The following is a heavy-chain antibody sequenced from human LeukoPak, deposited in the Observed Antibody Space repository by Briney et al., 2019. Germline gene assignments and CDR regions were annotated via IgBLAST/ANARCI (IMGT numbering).Heavy chain of an antibody. CDR2: ITPIFGTA. D-gene: IGHD4-17*01. Sequence: ASVKVSCKASGGTFSSYAISWVRQAPGQGLEWMGGITPIFGTANYAQKFQGRVTITADKSTSTAYMELSSLRSEDTAVYYCARDSTTVTSLYYYYYMDVWGKGTTVTVSS. CDR1: GGTFSSYA. J-gene: IGHJ6*03. CDR3: ARDSTTVTSLYYYYYMDV. V-gene: IGHV1-69*06.